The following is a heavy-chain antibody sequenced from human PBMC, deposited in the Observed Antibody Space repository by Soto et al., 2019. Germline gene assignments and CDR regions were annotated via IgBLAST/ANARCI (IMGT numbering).Heavy chain of an antibody. D-gene: IGHD3-3*01. CDR1: GYTLTELS. V-gene: IGHV1-24*01. CDR2: FDPEDGET. Sequence: QVQLVQSGAEVKKPGASVKVSCKVSGYTLTELSMHWVRQAPGKGLEWMGGFDPEDGETIYAQKFKGRVTMTEDTSTDTAYMELSSLRSEDTAVYYCATHTIFGVAPPRNYYYGMDVWGQGTTVTVSS. J-gene: IGHJ6*02. CDR3: ATHTIFGVAPPRNYYYGMDV.